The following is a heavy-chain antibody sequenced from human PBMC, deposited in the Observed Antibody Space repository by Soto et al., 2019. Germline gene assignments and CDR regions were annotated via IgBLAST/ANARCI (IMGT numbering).Heavy chain of an antibody. V-gene: IGHV3-48*03. CDR1: GFTFRTYE. D-gene: IGHD3-10*01. Sequence: EVQLVESGGGLVPPAGALRLSCAASGFTFRTYEMNWVRQAPGKGLEWVAYISGSGATKFYADSVKGRFAISRDNAKSSLYLQMNSLSVEDTALYYCARSALSGSYQGMDVWGQGTTVTVSS. CDR2: ISGSGATK. CDR3: ARSALSGSYQGMDV. J-gene: IGHJ6*02.